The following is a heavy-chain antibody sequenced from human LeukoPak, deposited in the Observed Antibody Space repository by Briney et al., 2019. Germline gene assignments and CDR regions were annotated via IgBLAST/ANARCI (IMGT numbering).Heavy chain of an antibody. CDR3: ARQSVGTASIYYFAY. Sequence: SETLSLTCTVSGASLSSSSSYYWGWIRQPPGKGLEWISSIYYSGRTHYNPFLKSRVSISVDTSKNQFSLKLDSVTAADTAVYYCARQSVGTASIYYFAYWGQGILVTVSS. J-gene: IGHJ4*02. CDR1: GASLSSSSSYY. D-gene: IGHD1-26*01. CDR2: IYYSGRT. V-gene: IGHV4-39*01.